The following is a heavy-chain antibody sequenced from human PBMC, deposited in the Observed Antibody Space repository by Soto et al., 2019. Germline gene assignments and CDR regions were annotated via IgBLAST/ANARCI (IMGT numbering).Heavy chain of an antibody. CDR2: INAGNGNT. Sequence: QVQLVQSGAEVKKPGASVKVSCKASGYTFTSYAMHWVRQAPGQRLEWMGWINAGNGNTKYSQKFQGRVTITRDTSASTAYMELSSLRSEDTAVYYCARAQRPVLRFLEWQAEYFQHWGQGTLVTVSS. V-gene: IGHV1-3*01. CDR1: GYTFTSYA. CDR3: ARAQRPVLRFLEWQAEYFQH. D-gene: IGHD3-3*01. J-gene: IGHJ1*01.